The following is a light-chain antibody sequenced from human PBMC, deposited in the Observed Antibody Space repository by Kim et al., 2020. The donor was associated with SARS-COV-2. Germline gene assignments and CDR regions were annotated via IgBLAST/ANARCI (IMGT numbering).Light chain of an antibody. J-gene: IGKJ2*03. CDR2: GAS. CDR1: GSVSPS. CDR3: HQYHTWPYS. Sequence: SASPGETVPLSCRATGSVSPSLAWYQQRPGQAPTLLIYGASTRATGIPARFTGSGSGSQFTLTIRGLQSEDFAVYHCHQYHTWPYSFGRGTKLEI. V-gene: IGKV3-15*01.